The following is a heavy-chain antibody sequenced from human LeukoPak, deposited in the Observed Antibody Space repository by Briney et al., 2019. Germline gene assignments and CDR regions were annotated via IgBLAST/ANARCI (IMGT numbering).Heavy chain of an antibody. Sequence: GGSLRLSCAASGFTFSDYYMSWIRQAPGKGLEGVSYISSSGSTIYYADSVKGRFTISRDNSKNTLYLQMNSLRAEDTAVYYCARDPYLESDYGDAFDIWGQGTMVTVSS. J-gene: IGHJ3*02. D-gene: IGHD4-17*01. CDR1: GFTFSDYY. CDR3: ARDPYLESDYGDAFDI. V-gene: IGHV3-11*04. CDR2: ISSSGSTI.